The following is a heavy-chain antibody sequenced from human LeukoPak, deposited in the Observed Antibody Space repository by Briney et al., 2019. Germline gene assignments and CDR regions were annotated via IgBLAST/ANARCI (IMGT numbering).Heavy chain of an antibody. Sequence: ASVKVSCKASGYTFTGYYMHWVRQAPGQGLEWMGWINPNSGGTNYAQKFQGRVTMTRDTSISTAYMELSRLRSDDTAVYYCARDRENYYDSSGYYLNFDYWGQGTLVTVSS. D-gene: IGHD3-22*01. CDR1: GYTFTGYY. V-gene: IGHV1-2*02. J-gene: IGHJ4*02. CDR2: INPNSGGT. CDR3: ARDRENYYDSSGYYLNFDY.